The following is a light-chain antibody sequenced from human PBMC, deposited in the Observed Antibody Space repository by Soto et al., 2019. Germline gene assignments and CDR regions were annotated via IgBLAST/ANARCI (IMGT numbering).Light chain of an antibody. V-gene: IGKV3-11*01. J-gene: IGKJ5*01. CDR1: QSVSSF. Sequence: EIVLTQSPATLSLSPGERATLSCRASQSVSSFLAWYQQKPGQAPRLLIYDASNRATGIPARFDGSGSGTDSTLTISSLEPEDFAVYYCQQRSNWPPITFGQGTLLEIK. CDR3: QQRSNWPPIT. CDR2: DAS.